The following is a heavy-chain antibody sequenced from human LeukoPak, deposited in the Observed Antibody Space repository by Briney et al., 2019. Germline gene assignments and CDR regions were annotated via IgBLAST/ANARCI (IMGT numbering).Heavy chain of an antibody. CDR1: GLTFSSYS. CDR2: ISSSSSYI. J-gene: IGHJ3*02. Sequence: GGSLRLSCAASGLTFSSYSMNWVRQAPGKGLEWVSSISSSSSYIYYADSVKGRFTISRDNAKNSLYLQMNSLRAEDTAVYYCARGIVGAPLDAFDIWGQGTMVTVSS. D-gene: IGHD1-26*01. V-gene: IGHV3-21*01. CDR3: ARGIVGAPLDAFDI.